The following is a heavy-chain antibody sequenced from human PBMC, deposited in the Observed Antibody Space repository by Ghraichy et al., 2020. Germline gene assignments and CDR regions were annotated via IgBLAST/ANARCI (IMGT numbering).Heavy chain of an antibody. Sequence: SQTLSLTCTVSGGSISTYYWSWIRQPPGKGLEWIGFIYYDGSTNYSPSLKSRVTISVDTSKNQFSLNLSSVTAADTAVYYCARAAADTRSRFDVWGQGTMVTVSS. CDR2: IYYDGST. J-gene: IGHJ3*01. CDR1: GGSISTYY. CDR3: ARAAADTRSRFDV. V-gene: IGHV4-59*01. D-gene: IGHD6-13*01.